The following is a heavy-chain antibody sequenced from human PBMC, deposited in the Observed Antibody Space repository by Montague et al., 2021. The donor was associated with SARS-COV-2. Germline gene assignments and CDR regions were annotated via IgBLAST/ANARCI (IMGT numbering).Heavy chain of an antibody. Sequence: CAISGDSVSSNTAAWNWISQSPSRGLEWLGMTYYRSKWYYDYAVSVKSRMTISPDTSKNQFSLQLSSVTPEDRAAYYCARDPRYTISWSFDYWGQGTLVTVS. CDR3: ARDPRYTISWSFDY. J-gene: IGHJ4*02. CDR1: GDSVSSNTAA. CDR2: TYYRSKWYY. V-gene: IGHV6-1*01. D-gene: IGHD6-13*01.